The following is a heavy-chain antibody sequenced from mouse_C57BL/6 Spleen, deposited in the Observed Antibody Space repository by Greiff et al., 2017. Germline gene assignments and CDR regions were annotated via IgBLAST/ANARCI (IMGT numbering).Heavy chain of an antibody. D-gene: IGHD2-4*01. CDR2: IDPSDSYP. V-gene: IGHV1-50*01. CDR1: GYTFTSYW. J-gene: IGHJ2*01. CDR3: ARRDYPYYFDY. Sequence: QVQLQQSGAELVKPGASVKLSCKASGYTFTSYWMQWVKQRPGQGLEWIGEIDPSDSYPNYNQKFKGKATLTVDTSSSTAYMQLSSLTSEDSAVYYCARRDYPYYFDYWGQGTTLTVSS.